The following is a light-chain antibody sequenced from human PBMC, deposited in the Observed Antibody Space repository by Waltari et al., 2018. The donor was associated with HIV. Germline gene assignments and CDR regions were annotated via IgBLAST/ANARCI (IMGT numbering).Light chain of an antibody. V-gene: IGKV3-20*01. Sequence: EIVLTQSPGTLSLSPGERASLSCRSNESVSSSYLAWYQQKPGQSPRLLISGASSRATGIPDRFIGTGSGTDFTLIISRLEREDFAVYYCQYSRTFGQGTRLE. CDR3: QYSRT. J-gene: IGKJ2*01. CDR2: GAS. CDR1: ESVSSSY.